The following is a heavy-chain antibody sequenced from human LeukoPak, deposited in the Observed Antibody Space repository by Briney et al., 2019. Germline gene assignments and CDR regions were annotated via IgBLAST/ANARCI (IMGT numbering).Heavy chain of an antibody. CDR2: INSEGSDI. CDR1: ESTFSSFW. Sequence: PGESLRLSCAASESTFSSFWMHWVRQAPGKGLVWVSRINSEGSDIRYADSVKGRFTISRDNAKNTLYLQMNSLRAEDTAVYYCARERRSSGWYDAFDMRGQGTMVTVSS. J-gene: IGHJ3*02. CDR3: ARERRSSGWYDAFDM. V-gene: IGHV3-74*01. D-gene: IGHD6-19*01.